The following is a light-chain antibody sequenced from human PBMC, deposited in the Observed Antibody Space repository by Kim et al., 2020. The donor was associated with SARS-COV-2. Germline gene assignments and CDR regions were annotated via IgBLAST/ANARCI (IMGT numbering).Light chain of an antibody. Sequence: QSALTQPASVSGSPGQSITISCTGTSSDIGSYNLVSWYQQHQGKAPKLMIYEANERPSGVSIRFSGSKSGNTASLTISGLQAEDEADYYCCSYAGASTYVFGTGTKVTVL. J-gene: IGLJ1*01. CDR1: SSDIGSYNL. V-gene: IGLV2-23*01. CDR2: EAN. CDR3: CSYAGASTYV.